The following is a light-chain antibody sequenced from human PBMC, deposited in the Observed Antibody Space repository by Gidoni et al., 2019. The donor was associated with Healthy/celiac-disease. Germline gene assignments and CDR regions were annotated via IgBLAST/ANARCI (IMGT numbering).Light chain of an antibody. CDR3: QQYKSYPWP. J-gene: IGKJ2*01. CDR1: QSISSW. CDR2: KAS. Sequence: DIQMTQSPSTLSASVGDRVTITCRASQSISSWLAWYQQKPGKAPKLLIYKASSLESGVPSRFSGSGSGTEFTLTISSLQPDDFATYYCQQYKSYPWPFGQGTKLEIK. V-gene: IGKV1-5*03.